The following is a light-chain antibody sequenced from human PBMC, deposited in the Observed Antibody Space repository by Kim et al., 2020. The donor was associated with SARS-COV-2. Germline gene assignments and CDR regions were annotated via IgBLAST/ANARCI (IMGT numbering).Light chain of an antibody. V-gene: IGKV1-5*03. CDR2: KAS. Sequence: DIQMTQSPSTLSASVGDRVTITCRASQSISSWWSWYQQKPGKAPKLLIYKASSLESGVPSRFSGSGSGTEFTLTISSLQPDDFATYECKQYGSNLCVLAQGPMLQIK. CDR3: KQYGSNLCV. CDR1: QSISSW. J-gene: IGKJ2*04.